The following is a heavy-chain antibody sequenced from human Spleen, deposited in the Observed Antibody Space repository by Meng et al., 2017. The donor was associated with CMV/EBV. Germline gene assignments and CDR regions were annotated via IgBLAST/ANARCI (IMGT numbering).Heavy chain of an antibody. CDR3: AKASSRFLRAYYFDY. CDR1: GGTFSGYA. D-gene: IGHD3-3*01. Sequence: SGGTFSGYAISWVRQAPGQGLEWMGVIIPILGIANDAQTFQGRVTITADKSTSTAYMELSSLRSEDTAVYYCAKASSRFLRAYYFDYWGQGTLVTVSS. J-gene: IGHJ4*02. V-gene: IGHV1-69*10. CDR2: IIPILGIA.